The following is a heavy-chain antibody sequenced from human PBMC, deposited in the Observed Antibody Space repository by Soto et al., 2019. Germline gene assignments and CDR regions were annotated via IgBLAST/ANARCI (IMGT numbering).Heavy chain of an antibody. D-gene: IGHD3-10*01. J-gene: IGHJ6*01. V-gene: IGHV1-18*01. Sequence: ASVKVSCKASGYTFTSNGISWVRQAPGQGLEWMGWISAYNGNTNYAQKLQGRVTMTTDTSTSTAYMELRSLRSDDTAVYYCARDGIITMVRGVISYHCYWLYVWG. CDR1: GYTFTSNG. CDR2: ISAYNGNT. CDR3: ARDGIITMVRGVISYHCYWLYV.